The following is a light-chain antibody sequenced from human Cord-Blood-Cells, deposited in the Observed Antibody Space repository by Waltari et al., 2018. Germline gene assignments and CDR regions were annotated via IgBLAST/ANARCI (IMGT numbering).Light chain of an antibody. J-gene: IGKJ4*01. CDR1: QSVSSSY. Sequence: EIVLTQSPGTLSLSPGKRATLSCRASQSVSSSYLAWYQQKPGQAPRLLIYGASSRATGIPDRLSGSGSGTDFTLTISRLEPEDFAVYYCQQYGSSPTFGGGTKVEIK. V-gene: IGKV3-20*01. CDR2: GAS. CDR3: QQYGSSPT.